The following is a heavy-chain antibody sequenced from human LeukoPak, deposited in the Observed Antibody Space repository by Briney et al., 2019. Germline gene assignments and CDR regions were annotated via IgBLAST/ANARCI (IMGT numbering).Heavy chain of an antibody. CDR3: AGREFGGDYYYYMDV. V-gene: IGHV3-21*01. Sequence: NPGGSLRLSCAASGFTFSSYSMNWVRQAPGKGLEWVSSISSSSSYIYYADSVKGRFTISRDNAKNSLYLQMNSLRAEDTAVYYCAGREFGGDYYYYMDVWGKGTTVTVSS. D-gene: IGHD2-21*01. J-gene: IGHJ6*03. CDR1: GFTFSSYS. CDR2: ISSSSSYI.